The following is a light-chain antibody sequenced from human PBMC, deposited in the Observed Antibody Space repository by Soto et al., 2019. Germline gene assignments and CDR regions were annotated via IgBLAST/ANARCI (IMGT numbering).Light chain of an antibody. CDR2: EVN. Sequence: QSALTQPASVSGSPGQSITISCTGTSSDVGGYKYVSWYQQNPGKAPKLIIYEVNNRPSGISNRFSGSKSGNTASLTISGLQAEDEADYYCSSKTSTSTLLFGGGTKLTVL. CDR3: SSKTSTSTLL. J-gene: IGLJ2*01. V-gene: IGLV2-14*01. CDR1: SSDVGGYKY.